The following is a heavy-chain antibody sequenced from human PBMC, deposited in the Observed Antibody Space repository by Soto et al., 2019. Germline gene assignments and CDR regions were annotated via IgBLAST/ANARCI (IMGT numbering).Heavy chain of an antibody. J-gene: IGHJ6*02. CDR2: IIPIFGTA. CDR3: ARGGYCSGGSCYSYYYYGMDV. CDR1: GGTFSSYA. Sequence: SVKVSCKASGGTFSSYAISWVRQAPGQGLEWMGGIIPIFGTANYAQKFQGRVTITADESTSTAYMELSSLRSEDTAVYYCARGGYCSGGSCYSYYYYGMDVWGQGTTVTVSS. V-gene: IGHV1-69*13. D-gene: IGHD2-15*01.